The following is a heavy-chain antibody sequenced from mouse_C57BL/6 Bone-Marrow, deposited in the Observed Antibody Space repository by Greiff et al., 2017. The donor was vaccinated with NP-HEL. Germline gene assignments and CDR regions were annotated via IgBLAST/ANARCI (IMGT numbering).Heavy chain of an antibody. Sequence: EVQLQQSGPELARPGASVTLSCKASGYTFTNYDMNWVKQSTGQGLEWIGVINPKYGTPYYNQKFKGKATFTVDQSSSTAYMKVNSLTSEESAVDYCARKDEVGAFDYWGKGTTLTVSS. V-gene: IGHV1-39*01. CDR3: ARKDEVGAFDY. CDR1: GYTFTNYD. J-gene: IGHJ2*01. CDR2: INPKYGTP. D-gene: IGHD1-1*01.